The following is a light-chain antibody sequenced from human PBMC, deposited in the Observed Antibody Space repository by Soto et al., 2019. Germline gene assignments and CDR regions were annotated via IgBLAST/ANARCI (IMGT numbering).Light chain of an antibody. Sequence: EIVLTQSPATLSLSPGERATLSCRASQSVSSYLAWYQQKPGQAPRLLIYDASNRATGIPDRFSGSGSGTDFTLTISSLEPEDFAVYYCQQYGSSPGTFGQGTKVDIK. J-gene: IGKJ1*01. V-gene: IGKV3-20*01. CDR2: DAS. CDR1: QSVSSY. CDR3: QQYGSSPGT.